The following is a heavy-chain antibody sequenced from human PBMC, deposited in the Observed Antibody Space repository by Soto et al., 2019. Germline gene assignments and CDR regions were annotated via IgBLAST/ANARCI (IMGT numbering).Heavy chain of an antibody. D-gene: IGHD1-26*01. CDR3: VRGGGVGTTWGYY. J-gene: IGHJ4*02. Sequence: GKGLECVSYISSDETIVNYADSVKGRFTISRDSAKNSLFLQMNSLRDEDTAVYYCVRGGGVGTTWGYYWGQGAQVTVSS. V-gene: IGHV3-48*02. CDR2: ISSDETIV.